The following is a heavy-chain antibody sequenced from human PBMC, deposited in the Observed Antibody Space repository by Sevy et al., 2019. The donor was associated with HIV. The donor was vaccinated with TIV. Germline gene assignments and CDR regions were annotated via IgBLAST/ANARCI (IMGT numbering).Heavy chain of an antibody. CDR1: GFTFSSYG. D-gene: IGHD1-26*01. J-gene: IGHJ6*02. Sequence: GGSLRLSCAASGFTFSSYGMHWVRQAPGKGLEWVAFIRYDGSNKYYADSVKGRFTISRDNSKNTLYLQMNSLRAEDTAVYYCAKVLNGNYYCYGMDVWGQGTTVTVSS. V-gene: IGHV3-30*02. CDR3: AKVLNGNYYCYGMDV. CDR2: IRYDGSNK.